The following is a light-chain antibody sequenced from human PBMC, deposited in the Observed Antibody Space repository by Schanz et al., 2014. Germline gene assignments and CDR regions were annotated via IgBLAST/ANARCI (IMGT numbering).Light chain of an antibody. Sequence: QSALTQPASVSGSPGQSTTISCIGTSSDVGSYDLVSWYQHHPGKAPKIIIFEATERPSGVSNRFSGSKSGNTASLTISGLQAEDEADYYCCSYAGSSTYWVFGGGTKLTVL. CDR1: SSDVGSYDL. J-gene: IGLJ3*02. CDR2: EAT. CDR3: CSYAGSSTYWV. V-gene: IGLV2-23*01.